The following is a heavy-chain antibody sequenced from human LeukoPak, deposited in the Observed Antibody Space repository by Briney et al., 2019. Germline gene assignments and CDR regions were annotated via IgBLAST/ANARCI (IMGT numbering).Heavy chain of an antibody. D-gene: IGHD3-10*01. Sequence: PGGSLRLSCVASGVTISDAWMSWVRQAPGKGVEWVGRIKSKSDGGTTDYAAPVTDRFIISRDDSKNTLFLQMNSLEADDTAVYYCTTGGHYFASWGQGTLVIVSS. CDR1: GVTISDAW. CDR2: IKSKSDGGTT. V-gene: IGHV3-15*01. CDR3: TTGGHYFAS. J-gene: IGHJ4*02.